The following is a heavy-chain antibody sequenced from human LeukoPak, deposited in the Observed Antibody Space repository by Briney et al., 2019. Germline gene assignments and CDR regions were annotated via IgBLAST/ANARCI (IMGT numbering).Heavy chain of an antibody. D-gene: IGHD1-26*01. V-gene: IGHV1-69-2*01. Sequence: ASVKVSCKVSGYTFTDYYVHWVQQAPGKGLEWMGLVDPEDGETIYAEKFQGRVTITADTSTDTAYMELSSLRSEDTAVYYCATQYSGSYYEPVGYWGQGTLVTVSS. CDR3: ATQYSGSYYEPVGY. J-gene: IGHJ4*02. CDR1: GYTFTDYY. CDR2: VDPEDGET.